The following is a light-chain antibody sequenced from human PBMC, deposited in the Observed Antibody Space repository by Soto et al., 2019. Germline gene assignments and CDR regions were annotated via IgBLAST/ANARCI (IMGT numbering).Light chain of an antibody. J-gene: IGKJ5*01. CDR3: QQYSDLPMT. V-gene: IGKV3-20*01. Sequence: LTQKHRTLAVSRRGVAIRASRGSQTVNNNYLAWCQQKPGQAPRLLIYGASRRATGIPDRFSGSASGTDFTLTISRLEPEDFAVYFCQQYSDLPMTFGQGTRLEIK. CDR2: GAS. CDR1: QTVNNNY.